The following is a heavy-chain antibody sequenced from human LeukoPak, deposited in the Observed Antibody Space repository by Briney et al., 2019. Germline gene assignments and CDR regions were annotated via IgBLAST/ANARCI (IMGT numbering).Heavy chain of an antibody. CDR2: ISGGGDST. J-gene: IGHJ4*02. D-gene: IGHD5-18*01. V-gene: IGHV3-23*01. Sequence: GGSLRLSCAASGFTFSSSGMSWVRQTPGKGLELVSAISGGGDSTYYADCVKGRFTISRDNSKNTLYLQMNGLRVEDTAVYYCANRRGTAMLFDYWGQGTLVTVSS. CDR1: GFTFSSSG. CDR3: ANRRGTAMLFDY.